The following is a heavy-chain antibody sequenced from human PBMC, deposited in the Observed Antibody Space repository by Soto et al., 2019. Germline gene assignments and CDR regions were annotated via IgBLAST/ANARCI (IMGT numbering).Heavy chain of an antibody. CDR1: GYTFTGYY. Sequence: ASVKVSCKASGYTFTGYYMHWVRQAPGQGLEWMGWINPNSGGTNYAQKFQGWVTMTRDTSISTAYMELSRLRSDDTAVYYCARAACSSTSCYNYYAYGMDVWGQGTAVTVSS. CDR3: ARAACSSTSCYNYYAYGMDV. D-gene: IGHD2-2*01. V-gene: IGHV1-2*04. J-gene: IGHJ6*02. CDR2: INPNSGGT.